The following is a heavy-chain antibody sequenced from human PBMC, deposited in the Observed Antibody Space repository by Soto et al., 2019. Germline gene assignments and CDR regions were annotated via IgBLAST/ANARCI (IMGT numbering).Heavy chain of an antibody. D-gene: IGHD5-12*01. V-gene: IGHV4-61*01. Sequence: PSETLSLTCAVSGDSVTSVNYFWTWIRQPPGGGLEWIGYISNSGISNYNPSLKSRVTMSVDTSKNQFSLKLSSVTAADTAVYYCARISGYVNYYYYGMDVWGQGTMVTVSS. CDR1: GDSVTSVNYF. CDR2: ISNSGIS. CDR3: ARISGYVNYYYYGMDV. J-gene: IGHJ6*02.